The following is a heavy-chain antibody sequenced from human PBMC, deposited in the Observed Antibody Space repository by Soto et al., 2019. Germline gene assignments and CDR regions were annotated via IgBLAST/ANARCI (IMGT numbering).Heavy chain of an antibody. CDR3: ARVKTSAAGTSYYFDY. J-gene: IGHJ4*02. V-gene: IGHV4-59*01. CDR1: GGSISSYY. Sequence: SETLSLTCTVSGGSISSYYWIWIRQPPGKGLEWIGYIYYSGSTNYNPSLKSRVTISVDTSKNQFSLKLSSVTAADTAVYYCARVKTSAAGTSYYFDYWGQGTLVTVSS. D-gene: IGHD6-13*01. CDR2: IYYSGST.